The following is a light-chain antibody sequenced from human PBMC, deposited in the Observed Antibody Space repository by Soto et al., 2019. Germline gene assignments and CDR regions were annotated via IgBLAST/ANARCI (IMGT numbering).Light chain of an antibody. Sequence: EIVLTQSPGTLSLSPGERATLSCRASQSVTGNYLAWYQQRPGQSPRLLIYGSSDRATGILDRLSGSGSGTDFTLTIIGVEPEDFAVYYCQQYGSSPPYTFGQGTKLEIK. CDR3: QQYGSSPPYT. CDR2: GSS. V-gene: IGKV3-20*01. CDR1: QSVTGNY. J-gene: IGKJ2*01.